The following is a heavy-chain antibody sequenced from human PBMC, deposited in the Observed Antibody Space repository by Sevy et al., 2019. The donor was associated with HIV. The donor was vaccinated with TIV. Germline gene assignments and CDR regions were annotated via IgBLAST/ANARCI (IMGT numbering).Heavy chain of an antibody. CDR2: IEQDGSEK. D-gene: IGHD6-13*01. V-gene: IGHV3-7*03. CDR3: ARVKQLVPTSLDYYYYMDV. Sequence: EGSLRLSCAASGFTFSSYWMSWVRQAPGKELEWVANIEQDGSEKYYVDSVKGRFTISRDNAKNSLYLQMNSLRAEDPAAYYCARVKQLVPTSLDYYYYMDVWGKGTTVTVSS. J-gene: IGHJ6*03. CDR1: GFTFSSYW.